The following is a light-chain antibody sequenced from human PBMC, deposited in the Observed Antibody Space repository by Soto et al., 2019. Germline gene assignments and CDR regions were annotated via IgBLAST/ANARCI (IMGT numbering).Light chain of an antibody. V-gene: IGKV3-20*01. J-gene: IGKJ1*01. CDR1: QSVSSTF. CDR2: GAS. Sequence: EIVLTQSPGTLSLTPGERATLSCRASQSVSSTFLAWYQQKPGQAPKVLIYGASTRATGIPERFSGSGSGTDFPLTISRLEPEDFAMYYCQQYESSRTFGQGTKVEMK. CDR3: QQYESSRT.